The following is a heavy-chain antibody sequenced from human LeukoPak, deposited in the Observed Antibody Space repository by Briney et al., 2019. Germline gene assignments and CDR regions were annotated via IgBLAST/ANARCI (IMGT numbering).Heavy chain of an antibody. CDR2: MYTGGTT. Sequence: GGSLRLSCAASGFTVSGTHMSWVRQAPGKGLEWVSAMYTGGTTYYSDSVTGRFTVSRDTSRNTLVLHMNSLRADDTAIYYCAKDEATSGGGLASWGQGTLVIVSS. V-gene: IGHV3-53*01. CDR1: GFTVSGTH. CDR3: AKDEATSGGGLAS. D-gene: IGHD3-16*01. J-gene: IGHJ5*01.